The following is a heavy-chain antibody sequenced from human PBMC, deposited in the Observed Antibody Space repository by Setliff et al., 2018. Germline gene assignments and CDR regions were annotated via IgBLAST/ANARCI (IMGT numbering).Heavy chain of an antibody. CDR1: GYTFRNYA. CDR3: ARAPSVELVTIRTNSWFTY. Sequence: ASVKVSCKASGYTFRNYALAWVRQAPGQGLEWVGWISVYNGDTNYAQKFQGRVTLTTDTSTSTAYMELRSLTSDDSAFYYCARAPSVELVTIRTNSWFTYWGQGTQVTVSS. CDR2: ISVYNGDT. D-gene: IGHD5-18*01. V-gene: IGHV1-18*01. J-gene: IGHJ4*02.